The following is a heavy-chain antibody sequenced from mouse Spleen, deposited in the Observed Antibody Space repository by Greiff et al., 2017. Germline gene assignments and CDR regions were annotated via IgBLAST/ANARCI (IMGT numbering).Heavy chain of an antibody. J-gene: IGHJ3*01. CDR2: INPGSGGT. V-gene: IGHV1-54*01. CDR3: ARSQVPFAY. CDR1: GYAFTNYL. Sequence: QVQLKQSGAELVRPGTSVKVSCKASGYAFTNYLIEWVKQRPGQGLEWIGVINPGSGGTNYNEKFKGKATLTADKSSSTAYMQLSSLTSDDSAVYFCARSQVPFAYWGQGTLVTVSA. D-gene: IGHD2-14*01.